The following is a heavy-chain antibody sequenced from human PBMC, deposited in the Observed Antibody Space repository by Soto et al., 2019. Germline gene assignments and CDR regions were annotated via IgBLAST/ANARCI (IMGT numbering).Heavy chain of an antibody. CDR1: GGSISSGGYY. D-gene: IGHD4-4*01. V-gene: IGHV4-31*03. CDR2: IYYSGST. CDR3: ARGNYSILYYYYGMDV. J-gene: IGHJ6*02. Sequence: SETLSLTCTVSGGSISSGGYYWSWIRQHPGKGPEWIGYIYYSGSTYYNPSLKSRVTISVDTSKNQFSLKLSSVTAADTAVYYCARGNYSILYYYYGMDVWGQGTTVTVSS.